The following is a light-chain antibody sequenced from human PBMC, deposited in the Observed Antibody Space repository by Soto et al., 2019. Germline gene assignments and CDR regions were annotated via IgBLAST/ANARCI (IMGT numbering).Light chain of an antibody. CDR3: AALDDSLNGVV. J-gene: IGLJ2*01. CDR1: SSNIGSNA. Sequence: QSVLTQPPSVSGTPGQRVTISCSGSSSNIGSNAVNSYQQLPGTAPQLLIYSNNQRPSGVPDRFSGSKSGTSASLAISGLQSDDEADYYCAALDDSLNGVVFGGGTKLTVL. CDR2: SNN. V-gene: IGLV1-44*01.